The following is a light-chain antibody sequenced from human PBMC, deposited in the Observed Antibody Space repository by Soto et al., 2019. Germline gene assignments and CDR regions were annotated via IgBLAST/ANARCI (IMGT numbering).Light chain of an antibody. CDR1: QDISNN. V-gene: IGKV1-17*01. J-gene: IGKJ1*01. CDR2: AAS. CDR3: LQHTYLWT. Sequence: DIQMTQSPSSLSASVGDSVTITCRASQDISNNLGWFQQKPGKAPKRLIYAASSLQSGVPSRFSGSGSGTEFTLTISSLQPEDFATYYCLQHTYLWTSGQGTKVEIK.